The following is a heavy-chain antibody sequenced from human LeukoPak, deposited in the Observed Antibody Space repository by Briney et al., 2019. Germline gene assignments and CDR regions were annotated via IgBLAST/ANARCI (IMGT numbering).Heavy chain of an antibody. J-gene: IGHJ2*01. CDR3: ARDRHRSGYWYFDL. V-gene: IGHV4-31*03. CDR1: GGSVSSGGNY. CDR2: IHHTGSA. Sequence: SETLSLTCTVSGGSVSSGGNYWSWVRQLPGKGLEWIGYIHHTGSAYFNPSLKSRVTVSVDTSENQFSLKLSSATAADTAIYYCARDRHRSGYWYFDLWGRGILVTVSS.